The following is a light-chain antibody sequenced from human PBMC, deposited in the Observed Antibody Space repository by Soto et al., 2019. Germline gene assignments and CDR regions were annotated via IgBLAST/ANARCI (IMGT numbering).Light chain of an antibody. J-gene: IGKJ1*01. CDR1: QSVSNSY. Sequence: EIVLTQSPGTLSLSPGERATLSCRASQSVSNSYLAWYQQKPGQAPRLLFIGTSTRATGIPDRVSGSGSGTDFTLTISTLEPEDFAVYYCQQYGSSPPTFGQGTKVEIK. V-gene: IGKV3-20*01. CDR3: QQYGSSPPT. CDR2: GTS.